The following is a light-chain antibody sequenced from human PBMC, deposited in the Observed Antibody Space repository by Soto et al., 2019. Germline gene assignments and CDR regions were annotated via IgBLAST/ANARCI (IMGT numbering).Light chain of an antibody. CDR2: DAS. V-gene: IGKV3-11*01. CDR3: QQRSSWPPT. J-gene: IGKJ2*01. CDR1: QSVGSY. Sequence: EIVLTQSPAALSLSAGKRATLSCRASQSVGSYLAWYHQKPGQAPRLLIYDASNRATGIPARFTGSGSGTDFTLTISSLEPEDFAVYYCQQRSSWPPTFGQGTKLEVK.